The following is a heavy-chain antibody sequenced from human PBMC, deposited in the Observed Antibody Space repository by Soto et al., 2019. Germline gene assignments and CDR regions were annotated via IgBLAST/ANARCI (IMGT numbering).Heavy chain of an antibody. Sequence: SETLSLTCTVSGGSISSYYWSWIRQPPGKGLEWIGYIYYSGSTNYNSSLKSRVTISVDTSKNQLSLKLSSVTAADTAVYYCARATYYYDSSGYYGYYFDYWGQGTLVTVSS. V-gene: IGHV4-59*01. J-gene: IGHJ4*02. CDR3: ARATYYYDSSGYYGYYFDY. D-gene: IGHD3-22*01. CDR2: IYYSGST. CDR1: GGSISSYY.